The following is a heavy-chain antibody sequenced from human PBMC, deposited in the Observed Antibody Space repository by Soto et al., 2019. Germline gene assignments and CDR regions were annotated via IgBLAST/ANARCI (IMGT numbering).Heavy chain of an antibody. D-gene: IGHD3-22*01. CDR2: ISAYNGNT. Sequence: ASVQVSCKASGYTFRRYGIMWVRQAPGQGLEWMGWISAYNGNTNSAEKLRGRLNVTTDTSTTTAYMELRSLRNDERAIDYCAKDRGLRGYYNINCFDPWGQGTLVTVSS. CDR1: GYTFRRYG. V-gene: IGHV1-18*01. CDR3: AKDRGLRGYYNINCFDP. J-gene: IGHJ5*02.